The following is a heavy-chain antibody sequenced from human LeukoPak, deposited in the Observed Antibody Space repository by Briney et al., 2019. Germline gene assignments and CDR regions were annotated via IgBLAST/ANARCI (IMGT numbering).Heavy chain of an antibody. CDR3: ARDATTVTKYNWFDP. J-gene: IGHJ5*02. V-gene: IGHV4-4*07. CDR2: IYTSGST. Sequence: PSETLSLTCTVSGGSISSYYWSWIRQPAGKGLEWIGRIYTSGSTNYNPSLKSRVTTSVDTSKNQFSLKLSSVTAADTAVYYCARDATTVTKYNWFDPWGQGTLVTVSS. D-gene: IGHD4-17*01. CDR1: GGSISSYY.